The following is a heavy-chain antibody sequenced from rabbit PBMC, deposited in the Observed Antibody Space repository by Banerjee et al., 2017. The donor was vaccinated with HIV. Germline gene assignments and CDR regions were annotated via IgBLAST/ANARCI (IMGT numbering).Heavy chain of an antibody. D-gene: IGHD2-1*01. J-gene: IGHJ6*01. V-gene: IGHV1S40*01. CDR1: GFSFSSYYY. CDR2: MISSISGST. Sequence: QSLEESGGDLVKPGASLTLTCTASGFSFSSYYYMCWVRQAPGKGLELIACMISSISGSTWYASWAKGRFTISQTSSTTVTLQMTSLTAADTATYFCARDIDLGDVGDGAANGRGNLWGPGTLVTVS. CDR3: ARDIDLGDVGDGAANGRGNL.